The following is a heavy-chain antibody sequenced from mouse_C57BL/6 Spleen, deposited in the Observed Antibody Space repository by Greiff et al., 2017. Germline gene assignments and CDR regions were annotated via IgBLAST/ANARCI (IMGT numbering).Heavy chain of an antibody. CDR1: GYSITSGYY. J-gene: IGHJ1*03. V-gene: IGHV3-6*01. D-gene: IGHD1-1*01. CDR3: ARQMISSYGSSYWYFDV. Sequence: VQLQQSGPGLVKPSQSLSLTCSVTGYSITSGYYWNWIRQFPGNKLEWMGYISYDGSNNYNPSLKNRISITRDTSKNQFFLKLNSVTTEDTATYYCARQMISSYGSSYWYFDVWGTGTTVTVSS. CDR2: ISYDGSN.